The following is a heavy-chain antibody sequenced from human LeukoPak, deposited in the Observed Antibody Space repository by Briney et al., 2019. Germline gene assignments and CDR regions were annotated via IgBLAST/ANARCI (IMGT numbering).Heavy chain of an antibody. CDR3: ARVAFGEMATPDY. J-gene: IGHJ4*02. CDR2: IYYSGRT. CDR1: GGSISSGGYY. D-gene: IGHD5-24*01. Sequence: SQTLSLTCTVSGGSISSGGYYWSWIRQHPGKGLEWIGYIYYSGRTYSNPSLKSPVTISVDTSKNQFSLKLSSVTAADTAVYYCARVAFGEMATPDYWGQGTLVTVSS. V-gene: IGHV4-31*01.